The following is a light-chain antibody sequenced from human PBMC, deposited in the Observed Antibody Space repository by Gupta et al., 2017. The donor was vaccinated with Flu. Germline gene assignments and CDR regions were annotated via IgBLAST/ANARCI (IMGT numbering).Light chain of an antibody. V-gene: IGKV4-1*01. CDR3: QQYYDVPFT. J-gene: IGKJ4*01. Sequence: NCKSRPGVLYASTTQDDLSWYQQQPGQPPKLLISWATTRESGVPYRFSASGSGTDFTLTIASLQAEDVAVYYCQQYYDVPFTFGGGTKVEIK. CDR2: WAT. CDR1: PGVLYASTTQDD.